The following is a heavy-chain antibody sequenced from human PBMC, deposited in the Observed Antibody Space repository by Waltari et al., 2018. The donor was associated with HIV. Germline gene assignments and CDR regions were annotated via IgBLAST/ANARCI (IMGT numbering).Heavy chain of an antibody. CDR2: IIPIFGSP. D-gene: IGHD5-18*01. CDR1: GGTFSNSA. Sequence: ASGGTFSNSAINWVRQAPGQGLEWMGGIIPIFGSPNYAQKFQGRVTITADESTSTVYMKLSSLRSEDTAVYYCASASRDTAMGAFDIWGQGTMVTVSS. CDR3: ASASRDTAMGAFDI. J-gene: IGHJ3*02. V-gene: IGHV1-69*01.